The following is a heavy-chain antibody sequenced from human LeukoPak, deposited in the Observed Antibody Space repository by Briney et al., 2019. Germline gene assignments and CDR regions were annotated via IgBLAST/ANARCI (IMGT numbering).Heavy chain of an antibody. Sequence: SQTLSLTCAISGDSVSSNSATWNWIRQSPSRGLEWPGRTYYKSKWYNDYAVSVKSRITINSDTSKNQFSLQLSSVTPEDTAVYYCARVSSPWSPRDAFDIWGQGTVVTVSS. D-gene: IGHD1-26*01. J-gene: IGHJ3*02. CDR1: GDSVSSNSAT. V-gene: IGHV6-1*01. CDR3: ARVSSPWSPRDAFDI. CDR2: TYYKSKWYN.